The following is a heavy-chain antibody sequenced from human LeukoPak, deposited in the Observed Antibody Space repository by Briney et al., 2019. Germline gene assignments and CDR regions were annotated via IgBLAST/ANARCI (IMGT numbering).Heavy chain of an antibody. D-gene: IGHD3-22*01. Sequence: PGESLKISCKGSGYSFNSYWISWVRQMPGKGLEWMGRIDPSDSYTNYSPSFQGHVTISAYKSISTAYLHWSSLKASDTAMYYCARKSEVITPFDYWGQGSLVTVSS. CDR2: IDPSDSYT. CDR1: GYSFNSYW. CDR3: ARKSEVITPFDY. V-gene: IGHV5-10-1*01. J-gene: IGHJ4*02.